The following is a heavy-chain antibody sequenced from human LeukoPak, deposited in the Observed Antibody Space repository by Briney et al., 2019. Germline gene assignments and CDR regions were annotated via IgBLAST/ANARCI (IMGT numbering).Heavy chain of an antibody. Sequence: SETLSLTCTVSGGSIRSSSYYWGWIRQPPGKGLEWIGSIYYSGSTYYNPSLKSRVIISVDTSKSHFSPKLSSVTAADTAVYYCAAQYTSASENSYYPFDYWGQGTLVAVSS. CDR1: GGSIRSSSYY. CDR3: AAQYTSASENSYYPFDY. J-gene: IGHJ4*02. CDR2: IYYSGST. V-gene: IGHV4-39*02. D-gene: IGHD3-10*01.